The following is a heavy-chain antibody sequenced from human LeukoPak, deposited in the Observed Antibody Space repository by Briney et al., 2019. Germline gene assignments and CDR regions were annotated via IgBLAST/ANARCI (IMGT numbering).Heavy chain of an antibody. D-gene: IGHD2-2*02. CDR1: GGSFSVYY. CDR3: ARGFQLIGYCSSTSCYRQGSYYFDY. V-gene: IGHV4-34*01. J-gene: IGHJ4*02. CDR2: INHSGST. Sequence: SETLSLTCAVYGGSFSVYYWSWIRQPPGEGREWMWEINHSGSTHYNPSLKSRVTISVDTYKNQFSLKLSSVTAADTAVYYCARGFQLIGYCSSTSCYRQGSYYFDYWGQGTLVTVSS.